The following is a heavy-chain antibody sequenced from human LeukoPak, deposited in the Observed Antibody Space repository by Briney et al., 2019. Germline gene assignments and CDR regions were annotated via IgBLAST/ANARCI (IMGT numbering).Heavy chain of an antibody. CDR3: ARAPFSGYSSTYSFDY. D-gene: IGHD2/OR15-2a*01. Sequence: KTSETLSLTCTVSGGSISSYYWSWIRQPPGKGLEWIGYIYYSGSTNYNPSLKSRVTISVDTSKNQFSLKLSSVTAADTAVYYCARAPFSGYSSTYSFDYGGRGTLSPSPQ. CDR1: GGSISSYY. V-gene: IGHV4-59*01. CDR2: IYYSGST. J-gene: IGHJ4*02.